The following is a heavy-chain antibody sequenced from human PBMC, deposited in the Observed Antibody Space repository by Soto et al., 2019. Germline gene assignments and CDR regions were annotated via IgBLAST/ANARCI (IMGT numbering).Heavy chain of an antibody. V-gene: IGHV1-69*02. J-gene: IGHJ6*02. CDR2: TIPILGIT. CDR1: GGTFSSHT. CDR3: GISRHDSNFYYYGTDG. D-gene: IGHD3-22*01. Sequence: QVQLVQSGAEVKKPGSSLKVSCKASGGTFSSHTISWVRLSPGQGLEWMGRTIPILGITNYAQNFLCRVTLTADTSTGTASMELSSLRSEDTAVYYCGISRHDSNFYYYGTDGWGQGTTVTVSS.